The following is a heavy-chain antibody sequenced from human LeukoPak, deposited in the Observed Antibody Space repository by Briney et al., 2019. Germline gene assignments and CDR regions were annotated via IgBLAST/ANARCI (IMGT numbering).Heavy chain of an antibody. CDR1: GGSISSGGYY. CDR3: ARSSDGYSYDY. V-gene: IGHV4-31*03. D-gene: IGHD5-24*01. Sequence: SETLSLTCTVSGGSISSGGYYWSWIRQHPGMGLEWIGYIYYSGSTYYNPSLKSRVTISVDTSTNQFSLQLSSVTAADTAVYYCARSSDGYSYDYWGQGTLVTVSS. CDR2: IYYSGST. J-gene: IGHJ4*02.